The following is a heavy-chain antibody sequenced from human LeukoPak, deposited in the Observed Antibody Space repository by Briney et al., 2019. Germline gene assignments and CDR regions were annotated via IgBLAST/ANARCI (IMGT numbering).Heavy chain of an antibody. Sequence: GGSLRLSCAASGFTFSNAWMTWVRQAPGKGLEWVGRIKDKSDGGTTDYAAPVKGRFTISRDDSKNTLYLQMSSLKNEDTAVYYCTTLRYCGGGRCPGRRYYYDYWGQGTLVTVSS. CDR3: TTLRYCGGGRCPGRRYYYDY. D-gene: IGHD2-15*01. J-gene: IGHJ4*02. V-gene: IGHV3-15*01. CDR1: GFTFSNAW. CDR2: IKDKSDGGTT.